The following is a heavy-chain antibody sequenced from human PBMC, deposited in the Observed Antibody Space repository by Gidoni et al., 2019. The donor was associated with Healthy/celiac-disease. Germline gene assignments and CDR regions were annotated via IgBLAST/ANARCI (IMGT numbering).Heavy chain of an antibody. V-gene: IGHV4-34*01. Sequence: QVQLQQWGAGLLKPSETLSLTCAVYGGSFSGYYWSWIRQPPGKGLEWIGELNHSGSTNYNPSLKSRVTISVDTSKNQFSLKLSSVTAADTAVYYCARGSRRRPAYPMGAFDIWGQGTMVTVSS. J-gene: IGHJ3*02. D-gene: IGHD1-1*01. CDR1: GGSFSGYY. CDR3: ARGSRRRPAYPMGAFDI. CDR2: LNHSGST.